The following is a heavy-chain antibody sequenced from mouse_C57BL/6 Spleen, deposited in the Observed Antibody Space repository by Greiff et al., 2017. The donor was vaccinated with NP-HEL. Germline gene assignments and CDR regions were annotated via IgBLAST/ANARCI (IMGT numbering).Heavy chain of an antibody. J-gene: IGHJ2*01. Sequence: EVMLVESGGGLVQPGGSLKLSCAASGFTFSDYGMAWVRQAPRKGPEWVAFISNLAYSIYYADTVTGRFTISRENAKNTLYLEMSSLRSEDTAMYYCARHNYSTPFDYWGQGTTLTVSS. CDR2: ISNLAYSI. CDR1: GFTFSDYG. V-gene: IGHV5-15*01. CDR3: ARHNYSTPFDY. D-gene: IGHD2-5*01.